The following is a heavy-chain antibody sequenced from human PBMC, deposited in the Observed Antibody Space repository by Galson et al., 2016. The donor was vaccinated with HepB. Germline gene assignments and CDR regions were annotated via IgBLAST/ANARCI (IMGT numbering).Heavy chain of an antibody. Sequence: LRLSCAASGFTFSSYGMSWVRQAPGKGLEWIGEINHSGSTNYNPSLKSRVTISVDTSKNQFSLKLSPVTAADTAMYYCARDRSEYYFDYWGQGTLVTVSS. CDR1: GFTFSSYG. D-gene: IGHD2-15*01. V-gene: IGHV4-34*01. CDR2: INHSGST. CDR3: ARDRSEYYFDY. J-gene: IGHJ4*02.